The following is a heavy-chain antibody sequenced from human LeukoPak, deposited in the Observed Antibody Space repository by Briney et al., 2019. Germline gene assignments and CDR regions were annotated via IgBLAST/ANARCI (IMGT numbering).Heavy chain of an antibody. Sequence: SETLSLTCTASGGSVSSNSYYWSWIRQPPGKGLECIGYLFYSGSTNYNPSLKSRVTISVDTSKDQFSLKLNSVTAADTAVYYCARVRTGGYYIDYWGQGTLVTASS. V-gene: IGHV4-61*01. J-gene: IGHJ4*02. D-gene: IGHD3/OR15-3a*01. CDR1: GGSVSSNSYY. CDR3: ARVRTGGYYIDY. CDR2: LFYSGST.